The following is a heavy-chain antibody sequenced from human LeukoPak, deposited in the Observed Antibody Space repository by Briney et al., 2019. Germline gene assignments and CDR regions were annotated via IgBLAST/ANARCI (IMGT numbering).Heavy chain of an antibody. D-gene: IGHD3-22*01. J-gene: IGHJ3*02. CDR2: ISYDGSNK. V-gene: IGHV3-30*03. Sequence: PGGSLRLSCAASGFTFSSYGMHWVRQAPGKGLEWVAVISYDGSNKYYADSVKGRFTISRDNSKNTLYLQMNSLRAEDTAVYYCHQYYYDSSGCNAPNDAFDIWGQGTLVTVSS. CDR1: GFTFSSYG. CDR3: HQYYYDSSGCNAPNDAFDI.